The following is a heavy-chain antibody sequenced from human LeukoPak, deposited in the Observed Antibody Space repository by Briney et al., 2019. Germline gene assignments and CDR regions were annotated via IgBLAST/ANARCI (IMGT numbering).Heavy chain of an antibody. CDR3: ARDPKEPRCCSGGSCYSNDY. D-gene: IGHD2-15*01. V-gene: IGHV1-69*04. Sequence: SVKVSCKASGGTFSSYAISWVRQAPGQGLEWMGRIIPILGIANYAQKSQGRVTITADKSTSTAYMELSSLRSEDTAVYYCARDPKEPRCCSGGSCYSNDYWGQGTLATVSS. CDR1: GGTFSSYA. CDR2: IIPILGIA. J-gene: IGHJ4*02.